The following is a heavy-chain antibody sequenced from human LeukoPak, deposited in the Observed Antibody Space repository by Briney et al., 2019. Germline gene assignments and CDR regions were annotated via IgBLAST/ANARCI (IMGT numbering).Heavy chain of an antibody. V-gene: IGHV3-30*04. Sequence: GGSLRLSCVASGFTFSSYAMHWVRQAPGKGLEWVAVISHDGSNKYYADSAKGRFTISRDNSKNTLFLQMNSLRAEDTAVYYCARERGYCSGTSCYPSNYYYYGMDVWGQGTTVTVSS. J-gene: IGHJ6*02. CDR2: ISHDGSNK. CDR1: GFTFSSYA. D-gene: IGHD2-15*01. CDR3: ARERGYCSGTSCYPSNYYYYGMDV.